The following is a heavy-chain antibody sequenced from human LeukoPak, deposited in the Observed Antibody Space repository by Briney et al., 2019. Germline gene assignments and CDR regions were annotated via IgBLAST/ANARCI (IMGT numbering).Heavy chain of an antibody. Sequence: PSQTLSLTCAVSGDSISSGGYSWSWIRQPPGKGLEWIGYIYHSGSTYYNPSPMSRVTVSVDRSKNQFSLKLSSVTAADTAVYYCARALAVADAFDIWGQGTVVTVSS. CDR1: GDSISSGGYS. V-gene: IGHV4-30-2*01. CDR3: ARALAVADAFDI. D-gene: IGHD6-19*01. J-gene: IGHJ3*02. CDR2: IYHSGST.